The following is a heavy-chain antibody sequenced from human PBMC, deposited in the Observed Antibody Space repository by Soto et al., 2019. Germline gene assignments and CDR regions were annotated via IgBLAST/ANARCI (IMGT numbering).Heavy chain of an antibody. D-gene: IGHD1-26*01. J-gene: IGHJ6*02. CDR3: ARDVESGSSQYYYYYYGMDV. V-gene: IGHV3-30-3*01. CDR2: ISYDGSNK. Sequence: GSLRLSCAASGFTFSTYAMHWVRQAPGKGLEWVAVISYDGSNKYYADSVKGRFTISRDNSKNTLYLQMNSLRAEDTAVYYCARDVESGSSQYYYYYYGMDVWGQGTTVTVSS. CDR1: GFTFSTYA.